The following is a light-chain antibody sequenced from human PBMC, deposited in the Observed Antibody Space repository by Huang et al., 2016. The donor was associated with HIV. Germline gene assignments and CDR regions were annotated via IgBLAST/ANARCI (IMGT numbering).Light chain of an antibody. CDR3: QQYGRSPAT. Sequence: IVLTQSPGTLSLSPGERATLSCRASQSVSSNFVAWYQQKPGQAPRLLIYGASTRATGIPNRFSGSGSGTDFTLTISRLEPEDFAVYYCQQYGRSPATFGQGTKVEIK. V-gene: IGKV3-20*01. J-gene: IGKJ1*01. CDR1: QSVSSNF. CDR2: GAS.